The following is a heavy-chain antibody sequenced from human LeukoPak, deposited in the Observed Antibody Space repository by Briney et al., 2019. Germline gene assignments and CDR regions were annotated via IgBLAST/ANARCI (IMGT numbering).Heavy chain of an antibody. CDR2: TSRNRARI. CDR1: ALIFDTYA. D-gene: IGHD6-13*01. CDR3: AKGGAAADNYWYFDL. V-gene: IGHV3-9*01. J-gene: IGHJ2*01. Sequence: SLRPSSAPAALIFDTYAIHWDRQAQKNVREWDSGTSRNRARIDCADSMKSAFTISRDNAKNSLYLQMNSVSPEDTALYYCAKGGAAADNYWYFDLWGRGTLVTVSS.